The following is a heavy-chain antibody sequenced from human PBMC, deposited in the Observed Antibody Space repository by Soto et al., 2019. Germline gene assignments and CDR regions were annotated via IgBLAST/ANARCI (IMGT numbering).Heavy chain of an antibody. CDR1: GGTFSSYT. CDR2: IIPILGIA. Sequence: QVQLVQSGAEVKKPGSSVKVSCKASGGTFSSYTISWVRQAPGQGLEWMGRIIPILGIANYAQKFQGRVTITADKSTSTAYMELSSLRSEDTAVYYCARKTPEGGVEYWGQGTLVTVSS. V-gene: IGHV1-69*02. J-gene: IGHJ4*02. D-gene: IGHD1-1*01. CDR3: ARKTPEGGVEY.